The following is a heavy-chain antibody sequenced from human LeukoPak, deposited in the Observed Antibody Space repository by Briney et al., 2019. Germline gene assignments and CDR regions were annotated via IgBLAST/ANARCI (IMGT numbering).Heavy chain of an antibody. CDR3: ARARRANFYASSGWAS. D-gene: IGHD3-3*01. Sequence: SETLSPTCAAYGGSFSGYYWSWIRQPPGKRLEWIGEITHSGSTNYNPSFKSRVTISVDTSNNQFSLKLSPVTAADTAVYYCARARRANFYASSGWASWGQGTLVTVSS. CDR2: ITHSGST. J-gene: IGHJ5*02. CDR1: GGSFSGYY. V-gene: IGHV4-34*01.